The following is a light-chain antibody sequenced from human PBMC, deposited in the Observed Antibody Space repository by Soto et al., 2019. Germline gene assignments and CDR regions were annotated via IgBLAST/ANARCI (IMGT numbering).Light chain of an antibody. V-gene: IGKV3-20*01. CDR3: QQYGSSPFT. CDR1: QSVSSPY. Sequence: EVVLTQSPVTLSLSPGERATLSCRASQSVSSPYLAWYQQKPGQPPRLLIYGASSRATDIPDRFIGSGSGTEFTLTTDRLAPEDFAMYYCQQYGSSPFTFGPGTKVHI. J-gene: IGKJ3*01. CDR2: GAS.